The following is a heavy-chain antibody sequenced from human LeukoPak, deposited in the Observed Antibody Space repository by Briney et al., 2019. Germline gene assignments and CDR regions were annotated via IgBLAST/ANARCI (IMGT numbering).Heavy chain of an antibody. J-gene: IGHJ4*02. Sequence: GASVTVSCKASGGTFSSYAIIWVRQAPGQGLEWMGRIIPILGIANYAQKFQGRVTITADKSTSTAYMELSSLRSEDTAVYYCATGQMARINPLFDYWGQGTLVTVSS. V-gene: IGHV1-69*04. D-gene: IGHD5-24*01. CDR1: GGTFSSYA. CDR2: IIPILGIA. CDR3: ATGQMARINPLFDY.